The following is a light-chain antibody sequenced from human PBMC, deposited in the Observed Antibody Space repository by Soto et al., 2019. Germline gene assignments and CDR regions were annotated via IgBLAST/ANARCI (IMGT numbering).Light chain of an antibody. V-gene: IGLV2-8*01. Sequence: QSVLTQPPSASGSPGQSVGISCTGTSSDVGGYNYVSWYQQHPGKAPKLMIYEVNKRPSGVPDRFSGSKSSNTASLTVSGLQAEDEADYHCSSYAGSSNVFGTGTKVTVL. CDR3: SSYAGSSNV. CDR2: EVN. CDR1: SSDVGGYNY. J-gene: IGLJ1*01.